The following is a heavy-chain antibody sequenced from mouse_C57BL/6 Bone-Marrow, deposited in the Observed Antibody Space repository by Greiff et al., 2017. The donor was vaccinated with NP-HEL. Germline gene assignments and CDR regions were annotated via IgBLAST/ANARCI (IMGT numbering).Heavy chain of an antibody. Sequence: DVKLVESGGGLVQPGGSLSLSCAASGFTFTDYYMSWVRQPPGKALEWLVFIRNKANGYTTEYSASVKGRFTISRANAQSILYLQMNALRAEDSATYYCARSIYYDYADDPFYTMDYWGQGTSVTVSS. J-gene: IGHJ4*01. D-gene: IGHD2-4*01. V-gene: IGHV7-3*01. CDR3: ARSIYYDYADDPFYTMDY. CDR2: IRNKANGYTT. CDR1: GFTFTDYY.